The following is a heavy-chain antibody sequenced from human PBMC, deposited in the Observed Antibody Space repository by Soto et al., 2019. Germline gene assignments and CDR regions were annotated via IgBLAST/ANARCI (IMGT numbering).Heavy chain of an antibody. V-gene: IGHV3-11*04. CDR2: ISSSGSTI. Sequence: PGGSLRLSCAASGFTFSDYYMSWIRQAPGKGLEWVSYISSSGSTIYYADSVKGRFTISRDNAKNTLYLQMNSLRAEGTAVYYCARGILYYPDYYYYGMDVWGQGTTVTVSS. D-gene: IGHD2-8*01. CDR1: GFTFSDYY. J-gene: IGHJ6*02. CDR3: ARGILYYPDYYYYGMDV.